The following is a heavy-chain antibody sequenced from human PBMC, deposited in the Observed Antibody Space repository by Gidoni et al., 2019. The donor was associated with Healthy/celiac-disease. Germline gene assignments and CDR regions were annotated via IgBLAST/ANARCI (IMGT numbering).Heavy chain of an antibody. CDR2: ISGSGGST. D-gene: IGHD6-13*01. V-gene: IGHV3-23*01. CDR3: AKDGGEVAAAAGTFDY. J-gene: IGHJ4*02. CDR1: GFTFSSYA. Sequence: EVQLLESGGGLVQPGGSLRLSCAASGFTFSSYAMSWVRQAPGKGLEWVSAISGSGGSTYYADSVKGRFTISRDNSKNTLYLQMNSLRAEDTAVYYCAKDGGEVAAAAGTFDYWGQGTLVTVSS.